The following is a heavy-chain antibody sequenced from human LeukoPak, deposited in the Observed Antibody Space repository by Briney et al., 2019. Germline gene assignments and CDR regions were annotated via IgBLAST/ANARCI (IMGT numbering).Heavy chain of an antibody. CDR2: TNPNSGGT. CDR3: ARERGMVREVPSRPDY. CDR1: GYTFTGYY. J-gene: IGHJ4*02. Sequence: ASVKVSCKASGYTFTGYYMHWVRQAPGQGLEWMGWTNPNSGGTNYAQKFQGRLTMTTETSTSTAYMELRSLSFDDTAVYYCARERGMVREVPSRPDYWGQGTLVTVSS. D-gene: IGHD3-10*01. V-gene: IGHV1-2*02.